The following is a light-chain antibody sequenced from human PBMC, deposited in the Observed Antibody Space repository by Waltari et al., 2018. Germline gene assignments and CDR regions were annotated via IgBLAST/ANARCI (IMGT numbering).Light chain of an antibody. Sequence: DIVMTQTPLSLPITPGEPASISCRSSQSLLQSNGNTYLHWYLQKPGQSPQLLIYGGSSRASGVPDRFSGSGSGTDFTLKSSKAEAEDVGIYYCVQTIAFPLTFGGGTKVEI. CDR1: QSLLQSNGNTY. V-gene: IGKV2-40*01. J-gene: IGKJ4*01. CDR3: VQTIAFPLT. CDR2: GGS.